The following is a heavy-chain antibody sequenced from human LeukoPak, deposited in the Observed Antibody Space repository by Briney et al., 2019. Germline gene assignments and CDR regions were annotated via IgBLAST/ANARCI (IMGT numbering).Heavy chain of an antibody. V-gene: IGHV4-34*01. CDR2: INHSGST. CDR3: ARLVATSRFDP. J-gene: IGHJ5*02. D-gene: IGHD5-12*01. CDR1: GGSFSGYY. Sequence: SETLSLTCAVYGGSFSGYYWSWIRQPPGKGLEWIGEINHSGSTNYNPSLKSRVTISVDTSKNQFSLKLSSVTAADTAVYYCARLVATSRFDPWGQGTLVTVSS.